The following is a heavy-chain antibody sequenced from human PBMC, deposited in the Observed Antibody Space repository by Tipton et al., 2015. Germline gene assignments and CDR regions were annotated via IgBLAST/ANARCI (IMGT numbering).Heavy chain of an antibody. V-gene: IGHV4-4*07. D-gene: IGHD3-9*01. CDR3: ARTSTYHDIMTGYLTYYFDY. CDR1: NGSISGYY. CDR2: IYSGGST. J-gene: IGHJ4*02. Sequence: TLSLTCSGSNGSISGYYWSWIRQPAGKGLEWIGRIYSGGSTNYTPSLKSRVTMSVDTSKNQFSMKLSSVTAADTAVYYCARTSTYHDIMTGYLTYYFDYSGQGTLVTVSS.